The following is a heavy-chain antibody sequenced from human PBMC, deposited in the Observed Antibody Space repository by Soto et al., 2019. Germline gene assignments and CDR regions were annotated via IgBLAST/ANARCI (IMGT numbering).Heavy chain of an antibody. CDR3: AREGYCSSTSCYTGNYYYGMDV. V-gene: IGHV3-48*02. Sequence: TGGSLRLSCAASGFTFSSYSMNWVRQAPGKGLEWVSYISSSSSTIYYADSVKGRFTISRDNAKNSLYLQMNSLRDEDTAVYYCAREGYCSSTSCYTGNYYYGMDVWGQGTTVTVSS. J-gene: IGHJ6*02. CDR1: GFTFSSYS. CDR2: ISSSSSTI. D-gene: IGHD2-2*02.